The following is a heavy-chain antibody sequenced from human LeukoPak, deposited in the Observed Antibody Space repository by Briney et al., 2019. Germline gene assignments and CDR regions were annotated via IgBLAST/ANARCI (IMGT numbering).Heavy chain of an antibody. CDR2: INPNSGGT. V-gene: IGHV1-2*02. CDR1: GYTFTDYY. D-gene: IGHD3-9*01. CDR3: ARTKHYDILTGYYGSFDY. J-gene: IGHJ4*02. Sequence: WASVKVSCTASGYTFTDYYMHWVRQAPGQGLEWMGWINPNSGGTNYAQKFQGRVTMTRDTSISTAYMELSRLRSDDTAVYYCARTKHYDILTGYYGSFDYWGQGTLVTVSS.